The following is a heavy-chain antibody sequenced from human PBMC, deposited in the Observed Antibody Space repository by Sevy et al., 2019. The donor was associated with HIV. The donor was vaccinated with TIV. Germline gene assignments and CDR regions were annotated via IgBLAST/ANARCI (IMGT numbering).Heavy chain of an antibody. CDR3: ATDVIRWYVGAFDY. CDR2: FDPEDGET. CDR1: GYTLTELS. V-gene: IGHV1-24*01. J-gene: IGHJ4*02. Sequence: ASVKVSCKVSGYTLTELSMHWVRQAPGKGLEWMGGFDPEDGETIYAQKFQGRVTMTEDTSTDTAYMELSSLGSEDTAVYYCATDVIRWYVGAFDYWGQGTLVTVSS. D-gene: IGHD2-15*01.